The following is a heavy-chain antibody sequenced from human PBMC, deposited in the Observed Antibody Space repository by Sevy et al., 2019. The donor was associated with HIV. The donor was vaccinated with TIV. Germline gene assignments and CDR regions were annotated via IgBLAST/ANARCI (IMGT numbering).Heavy chain of an antibody. CDR2: IYSGGTT. J-gene: IGHJ6*02. CDR3: AREREFTIFGVLIEYGMDV. CDR1: GFTVSSNY. D-gene: IGHD3-3*01. V-gene: IGHV3-53*01. Sequence: GGSLRLSCAASGFTVSSNYMSWVRQAPGKGLEWVSVIYSGGTTYYADSVKGRFTISRDNSKNTLYLQMNNLRAEDTAVYYYAREREFTIFGVLIEYGMDVWGQGTTVTVSS.